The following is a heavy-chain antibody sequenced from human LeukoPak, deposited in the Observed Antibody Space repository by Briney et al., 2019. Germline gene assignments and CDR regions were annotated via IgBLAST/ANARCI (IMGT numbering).Heavy chain of an antibody. V-gene: IGHV3-7*05. CDR2: IKQDGSEK. J-gene: IGHJ4*02. Sequence: GGSLRLSCAASGFTFSRYWMSWVRQAPGKGLEWVANIKQDGSEKYYVDSVKGRFTISRDNAKNSLYLQMNSLRAEDTAVYYCARDVYFDYWGQGTLVTVSS. CDR1: GFTFSRYW. CDR3: ARDVYFDY.